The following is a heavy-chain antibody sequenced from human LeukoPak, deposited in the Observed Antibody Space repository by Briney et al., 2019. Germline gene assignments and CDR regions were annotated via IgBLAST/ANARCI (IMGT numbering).Heavy chain of an antibody. CDR2: IYPGDSDT. CDR3: ARLRPYCSGGSCYSARSWFDP. Sequence: GESLKISCKGSGYSFTSYWIGWVRQMPGKGLEWMGIIYPGDSDTRYSPSFQGQVTISADKSTSTAYLQWSSLKASDTAMYYCARLRPYCSGGSCYSARSWFDPWGQGTLVTVSS. D-gene: IGHD2-15*01. CDR1: GYSFTSYW. V-gene: IGHV5-51*01. J-gene: IGHJ5*02.